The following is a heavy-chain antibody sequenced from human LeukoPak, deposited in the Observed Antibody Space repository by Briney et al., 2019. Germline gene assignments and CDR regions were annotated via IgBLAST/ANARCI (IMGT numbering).Heavy chain of an antibody. V-gene: IGHV3-64*01. CDR3: ARIGARIASDY. D-gene: IGHD6-13*01. J-gene: IGHJ4*02. CDR1: GFTFSSYA. Sequence: GGSLRLSCAASGFTFSSYAMHWVRQAPGKGPEYVSAISSNGGSTYYANSVKGRFTISRDNSKNTLYLQMGSLRAEDMAVYYCARIGARIASDYWGQGTLVTVSS. CDR2: ISSNGGST.